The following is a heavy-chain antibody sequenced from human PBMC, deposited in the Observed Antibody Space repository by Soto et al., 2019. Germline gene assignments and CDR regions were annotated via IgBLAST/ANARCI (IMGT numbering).Heavy chain of an antibody. CDR3: ARRQYLDY. V-gene: IGHV3-49*03. J-gene: IGHJ4*02. Sequence: GGSLRLSCTGSGFTFGDYAMSWFRQAPGKGLEWVGFIRSKVYGGATEYAASVKGRFTISRDDSKSIAYLEMNSLKTEDTAVYYCARRQYLDYWGQGTLVTVSS. CDR2: IRSKVYGGAT. CDR1: GFTFGDYA.